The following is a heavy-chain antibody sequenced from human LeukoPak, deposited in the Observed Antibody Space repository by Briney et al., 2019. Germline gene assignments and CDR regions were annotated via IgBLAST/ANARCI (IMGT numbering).Heavy chain of an antibody. V-gene: IGHV3-23*01. J-gene: IGHJ4*02. CDR2: TSSSDVTT. CDR1: GFTFSSYA. D-gene: IGHD3-22*01. Sequence: GGSLRLSCVASGFTFSSYAMSWVRQAAGKGLEWVSSTSSSDVTTYYADSVKGRFTISRDNSRNTLYLQMNSLRAEDTAVYYCAKDRPNYYGTNGHYYRRDGDCWGQGTLVTVSS. CDR3: AKDRPNYYGTNGHYYRRDGDC.